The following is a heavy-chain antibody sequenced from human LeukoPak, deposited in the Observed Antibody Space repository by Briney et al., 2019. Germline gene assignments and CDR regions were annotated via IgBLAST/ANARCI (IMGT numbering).Heavy chain of an antibody. CDR3: ARVAAGVPKYFQH. CDR1: GYTFTSYD. CDR2: MNPNSGNT. V-gene: IGHV1-8*03. J-gene: IGHJ1*01. D-gene: IGHD6-13*01. Sequence: ASVKVSCKASGYTFTSYDINWVRQATGQGLEWMGWMNPNSGNTGYAQKFQGRVTITRNTSISTAYMELSSLRSEDTAVYYCARVAAGVPKYFQHWGQGTLVTVSS.